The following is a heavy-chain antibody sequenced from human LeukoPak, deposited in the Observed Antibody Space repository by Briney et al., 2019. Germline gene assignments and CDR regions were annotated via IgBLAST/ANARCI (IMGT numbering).Heavy chain of an antibody. Sequence: ASVKVSCKASGYTFTGYYMHWVRQAPGQGLEWMGWINPNSGGTNYAQKFQGRVTMTRDTSISTAYMELSRLRSDDTAVYYCARASGYSYVRLYYFDYWGQGTLVTVSS. J-gene: IGHJ4*02. CDR1: GYTFTGYY. CDR2: INPNSGGT. V-gene: IGHV1-2*02. D-gene: IGHD5-18*01. CDR3: ARASGYSYVRLYYFDY.